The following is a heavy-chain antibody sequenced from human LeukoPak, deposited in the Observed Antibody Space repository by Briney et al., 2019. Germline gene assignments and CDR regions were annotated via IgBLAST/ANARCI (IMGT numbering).Heavy chain of an antibody. J-gene: IGHJ4*02. D-gene: IGHD5-18*01. CDR2: IKKDGSEN. CDR1: GFTFSSYW. CDR3: ARHLSGVTGYCYGRGIDY. Sequence: PGGSLRLSCAASGFTFSSYWMSWVCQAPGKGLEWVANIKKDGSENYYVDSVKGRFTISRDNAKKSLYLQMKSLRAEDTAVYYCARHLSGVTGYCYGRGIDYWGQGTLVTVSS. V-gene: IGHV3-7*01.